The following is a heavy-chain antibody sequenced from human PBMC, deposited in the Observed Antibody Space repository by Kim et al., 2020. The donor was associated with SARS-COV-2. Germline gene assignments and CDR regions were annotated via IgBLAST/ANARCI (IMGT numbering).Heavy chain of an antibody. CDR3: ARDLGPVGYYYYYGMDV. CDR2: IWYDGSNK. Sequence: GGSLRLSCAASGFTFSSYGMHWVRQAPGKGLEWVAVIWYDGSNKYYADSVKGRFTISRDNSKNTLYLQMNSLRAEDTAVYYCARDLGPVGYYYYYGMDVWGQGTTVTVSS. D-gene: IGHD1-26*01. V-gene: IGHV3-33*08. CDR1: GFTFSSYG. J-gene: IGHJ6*02.